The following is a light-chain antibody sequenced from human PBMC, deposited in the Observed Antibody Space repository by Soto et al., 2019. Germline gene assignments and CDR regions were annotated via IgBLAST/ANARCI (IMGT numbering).Light chain of an antibody. CDR2: EVS. CDR1: SSDVTSYNY. J-gene: IGLJ1*01. Sequence: QSALTQPASVSGSPGQSITISCTGTSSDVTSYNYVSWYQQHPGKAPKLIIYEVSNRPSGISNRFSGSKSGNTASLTISGLQAEDEADYYCSSYTSSSSSYVFGTGTKLTVL. CDR3: SSYTSSSSSYV. V-gene: IGLV2-14*01.